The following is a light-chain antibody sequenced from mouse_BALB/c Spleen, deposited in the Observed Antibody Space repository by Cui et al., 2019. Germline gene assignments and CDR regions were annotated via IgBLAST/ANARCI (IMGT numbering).Light chain of an antibody. CDR3: QNDYSYPLT. CDR2: WAS. CDR1: QRLLNSGNQKNY. Sequence: DIVMPQYPSSLTVTAGEKVTMSCKSSQRLLNSGNQKNYLTWYQQKPGQPPKLLIYWASTRESGVPDRFRGSGSGTDFTLTISSVQAEDLAVYYCQNDYSYPLTFGAGTKLELK. V-gene: IGKV8-19*01. J-gene: IGKJ5*01.